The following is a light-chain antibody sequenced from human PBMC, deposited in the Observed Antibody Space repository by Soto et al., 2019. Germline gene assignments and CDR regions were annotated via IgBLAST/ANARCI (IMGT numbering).Light chain of an antibody. CDR2: DVS. Sequence: QSVLTQPASVSGSPGQSITISCTGTSSDVGGYNYVSWYQQHPGKAPKLMIYDVSNRPSGVSNRFSGSKSGNTASLTISGVQAEDEADYYCISYTSSSLFVFGTVTKLTV. V-gene: IGLV2-14*01. CDR3: ISYTSSSLFV. J-gene: IGLJ1*01. CDR1: SSDVGGYNY.